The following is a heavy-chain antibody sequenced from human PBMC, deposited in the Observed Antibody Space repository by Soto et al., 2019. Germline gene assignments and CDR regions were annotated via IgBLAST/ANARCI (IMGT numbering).Heavy chain of an antibody. CDR3: ARDRGIAVAAGAIDY. Sequence: ASVKVSCKASGGTFSSYTISWVRQAPGQGLEWMGRVIPILGIANYAQKFQGRVTITADKSTSTAYMELSSLTSEDTAVYYCARDRGIAVAAGAIDYWGQGTLVTVSS. V-gene: IGHV1-69*04. CDR2: VIPILGIA. CDR1: GGTFSSYT. D-gene: IGHD6-19*01. J-gene: IGHJ4*02.